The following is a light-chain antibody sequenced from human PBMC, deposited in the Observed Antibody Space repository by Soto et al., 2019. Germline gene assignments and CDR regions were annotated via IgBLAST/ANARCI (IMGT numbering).Light chain of an antibody. J-gene: IGKJ1*01. V-gene: IGKV1-5*03. Sequence: DIQMTQSPSTLSASVGDRVTITCRASQSINTWLAWYQQKPGEAPKLLIYKASNLQSGVPSRFSGSGSGTEFTLTISSLQPDDFATYYCQHYNIYSETFGRGTKVELK. CDR2: KAS. CDR1: QSINTW. CDR3: QHYNIYSET.